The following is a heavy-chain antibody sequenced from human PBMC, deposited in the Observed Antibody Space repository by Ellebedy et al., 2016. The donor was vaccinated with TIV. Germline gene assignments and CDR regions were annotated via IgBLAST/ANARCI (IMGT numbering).Heavy chain of an antibody. CDR1: GYIFTSYG. CDR3: ARTDYYENNGYYFPPVWEMSPGDI. Sequence: AASVKVSCKTSGYIFTSYGISWVRQAPGQGFEWMGWISPYSGKTHYPRNVQGRVTMTADTSTSTAYMEMRTLTSDDTAVYYCARTDYYENNGYYFPPVWEMSPGDIWGQGTKVTVSS. J-gene: IGHJ3*02. CDR2: ISPYSGKT. V-gene: IGHV1-18*01. D-gene: IGHD3-9*01.